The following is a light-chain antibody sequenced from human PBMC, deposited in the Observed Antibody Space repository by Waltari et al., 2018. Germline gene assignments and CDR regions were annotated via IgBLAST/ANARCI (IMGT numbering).Light chain of an antibody. V-gene: IGLV3-21*02. CDR1: WIRRKN. CDR3: QVWDSVTDHLV. CDR2: YND. Sequence: YVLTQPPSVSVAPGQTARIICEGDWIRRKNGPWYRQKSGRAPVLVVYYNDVRPSGVPERFSASNSGDTATLTIGRAEAGDEADYYCQVWDSVTDHLVFGGGTKVTVL. J-gene: IGLJ2*01.